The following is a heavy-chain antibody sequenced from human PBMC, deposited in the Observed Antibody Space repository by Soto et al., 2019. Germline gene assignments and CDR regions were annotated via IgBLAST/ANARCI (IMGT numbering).Heavy chain of an antibody. CDR3: ARDKITGLFDY. J-gene: IGHJ4*02. CDR1: GGSFSGYY. Sequence: QVQLQQWGAGLLKPSETLSLTCAVYGGSFSGYYWTWIRQPPGTGLEWIGEINHSGSTNYNPSLKSRVTLSVDTSKTPFSLKLTSVTAADPAVYYCARDKITGLFDYWGQGTLVTVSS. CDR2: INHSGST. D-gene: IGHD2-8*02. V-gene: IGHV4-34*01.